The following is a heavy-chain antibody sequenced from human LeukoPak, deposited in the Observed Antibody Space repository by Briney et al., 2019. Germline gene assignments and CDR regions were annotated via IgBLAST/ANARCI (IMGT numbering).Heavy chain of an antibody. CDR3: ARDRSTGYSLGSRSADF. CDR2: ISPSTGNT. J-gene: IGHJ4*02. Sequence: ASVKVSCQASGYTFNSRGISWVRQAPGQGLEWMGWISPSTGNTHYVQKLQGRLTMTTDTSTSTAYMELRSLRSDDTAVYYCARDRSTGYSLGSRSADFWGQGTLVTVSS. D-gene: IGHD3-22*01. CDR1: GYTFNSRG. V-gene: IGHV1-18*01.